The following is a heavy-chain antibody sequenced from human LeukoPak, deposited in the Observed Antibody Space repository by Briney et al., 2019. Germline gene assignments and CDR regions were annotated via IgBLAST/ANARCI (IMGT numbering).Heavy chain of an antibody. Sequence: ASVKVSCKASGYTFTGYYMHWVRQAPGQGLEWMGWINPNSGGTNYAQKFQGWVTMTRDTSISTAYMELSRLRSDDTAVYYCARYYYGSGSSAFDIWGQGTMVTVSS. V-gene: IGHV1-2*04. D-gene: IGHD3-10*01. CDR1: GYTFTGYY. J-gene: IGHJ3*02. CDR3: ARYYYGSGSSAFDI. CDR2: INPNSGGT.